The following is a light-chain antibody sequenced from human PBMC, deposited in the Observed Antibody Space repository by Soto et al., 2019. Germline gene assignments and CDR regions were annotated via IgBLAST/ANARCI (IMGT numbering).Light chain of an antibody. CDR3: QQRSDWWT. Sequence: EIVLTQSPATLSLSPGERATLSCRASQSVSSYLAWYQQKPGQAPRLLIHDASNRATGVPSRFSGSGSTTDFTLTISSLEPEDFAVYYCQQRSDWWTFGQGTKLEIK. V-gene: IGKV3-11*01. CDR1: QSVSSY. J-gene: IGKJ2*01. CDR2: DAS.